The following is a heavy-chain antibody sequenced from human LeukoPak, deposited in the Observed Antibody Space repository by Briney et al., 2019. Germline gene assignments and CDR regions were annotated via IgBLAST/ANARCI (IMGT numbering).Heavy chain of an antibody. V-gene: IGHV3-21*01. D-gene: IGHD3-3*01. CDR2: ISSSSSYI. CDR1: GFTFSSYS. J-gene: IGHJ5*02. Sequence: PGGSLRLSCAASGFTFSSYSMNWVRQAPGKGLEWVSSISSSSSYIYYADSVKGRFTISRDNAKNSLYLQMNSLRAVDTAVYYCARATYYDFWSGYYLNLWFDPWGQGTLVTVSS. CDR3: ARATYYDFWSGYYLNLWFDP.